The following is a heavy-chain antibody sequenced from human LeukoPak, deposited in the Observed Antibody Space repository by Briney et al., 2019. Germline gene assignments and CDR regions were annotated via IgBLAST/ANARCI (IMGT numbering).Heavy chain of an antibody. CDR3: ARLQMVRGVGNWFDP. V-gene: IGHV1-46*01. J-gene: IGHJ5*02. CDR1: GYTFTSYY. D-gene: IGHD3-10*01. Sequence: ASVKVSCKASGYTFTSYYMHWVRQAPGQGLEWMGIINPSGGSTSYAQKFQGRVTMTRDTSKNQFSLKLSSVTAADTAVYYCARLQMVRGVGNWFDPWGQGTLVTVSS. CDR2: INPSGGST.